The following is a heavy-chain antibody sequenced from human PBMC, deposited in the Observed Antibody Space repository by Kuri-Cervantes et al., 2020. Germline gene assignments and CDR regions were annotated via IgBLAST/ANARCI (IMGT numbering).Heavy chain of an antibody. CDR3: ARGVGSPPYYYYMDV. D-gene: IGHD3-16*01. J-gene: IGHJ6*03. CDR2: IKQDGSEK. V-gene: IGHV3-7*01. Sequence: GESLKISCAASGFTFSFYWMTWVRQAPGKGLEWVANIKQDGSEKTYVDSVKGRLTISRDNAKSSLYLQMNSLRAEDSAVYYCARGVGSPPYYYYMDVWGKGTTVTVSS. CDR1: GFTFSFYW.